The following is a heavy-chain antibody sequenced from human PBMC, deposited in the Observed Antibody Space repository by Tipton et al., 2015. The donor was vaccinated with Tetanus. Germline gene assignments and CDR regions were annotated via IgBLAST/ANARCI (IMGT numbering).Heavy chain of an antibody. Sequence: QLVQSGAEMKKPGASVKVSCKASGYTFTGYYIYWVRQAPGQGLEWMGWIVPNSGATVYAQKFQGRGTMSRDTSSSPAYMELRSLRSDDTAVYYCARDRGDYIYYGMDVWGPGSTVTVS. D-gene: IGHD3-22*01. CDR1: GYTFTGYY. V-gene: IGHV1-2*02. CDR2: IVPNSGAT. CDR3: ARDRGDYIYYGMDV. J-gene: IGHJ6*02.